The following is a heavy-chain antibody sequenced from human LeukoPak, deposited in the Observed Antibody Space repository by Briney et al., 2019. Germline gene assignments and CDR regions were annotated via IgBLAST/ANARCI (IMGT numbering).Heavy chain of an antibody. J-gene: IGHJ4*02. CDR3: ARDEDYGDYLIEFDY. CDR1: GFTFSSYW. D-gene: IGHD4-17*01. CDR2: INSDGSST. V-gene: IGHV3-74*01. Sequence: GGSLRLSCAASGFTFSSYWMHWVRQAPGKGLVWVSRINSDGSSTSYADSVKGRFTISRDNAKNTLYLQMNSLRAEDTAVYYCARDEDYGDYLIEFDYWGQGTLVTVSS.